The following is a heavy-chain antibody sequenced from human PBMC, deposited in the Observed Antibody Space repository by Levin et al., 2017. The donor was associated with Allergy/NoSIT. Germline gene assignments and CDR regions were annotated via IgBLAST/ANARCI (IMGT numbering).Heavy chain of an antibody. V-gene: IGHV3-30*18. CDR3: AKDHFDY. CDR2: ISYDGSNK. CDR1: GFTFSSYG. Sequence: LSLTCAASGFTFSSYGMHWVRQAPGKGLEWVAVISYDGSNKYYADSVKGRFTISRDNSKNTLYLQMNSLRAEDTAVYYCAKDHFDYWGQGTLVTVSS. J-gene: IGHJ4*02.